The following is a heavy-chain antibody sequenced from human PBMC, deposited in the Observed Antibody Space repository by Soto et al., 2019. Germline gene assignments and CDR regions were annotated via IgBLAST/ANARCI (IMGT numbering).Heavy chain of an antibody. CDR1: GYNFGSYW. CDR3: ARRYYYDSSGYPDY. J-gene: IGHJ4*02. Sequence: GESLKISCKGSGYNFGSYWIGWVRQMPGKGLEWMGIIYPGDSDTRYSPSFQGQVTISADKSISTAYLQWSSLKDSDTAMYYCARRYYYDSSGYPDYWGQGTLVTVSS. V-gene: IGHV5-51*01. CDR2: IYPGDSDT. D-gene: IGHD3-22*01.